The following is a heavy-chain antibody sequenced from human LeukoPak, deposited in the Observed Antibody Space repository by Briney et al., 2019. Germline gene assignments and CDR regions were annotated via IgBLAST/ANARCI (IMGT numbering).Heavy chain of an antibody. D-gene: IGHD3-22*01. V-gene: IGHV4-39*01. CDR3: ARERYYYDSTSEGNY. Sequence: SETLSLTCTVSGGSISGSTYYWGWIRQPPGKGLEWIGSIYHSGSTYYNPSLKSRVTVSVDTSKNQFSLKLSSVTAADTAVYYCARERYYYDSTSEGNYWGQGTLVTVSS. J-gene: IGHJ4*02. CDR1: GGSISGSTYY. CDR2: IYHSGST.